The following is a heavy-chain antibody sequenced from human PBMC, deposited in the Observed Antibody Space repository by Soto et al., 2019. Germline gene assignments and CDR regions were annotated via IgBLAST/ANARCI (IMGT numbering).Heavy chain of an antibody. CDR2: INPNSGGT. CDR1: GYTFTGYY. J-gene: IGHJ3*02. Sequence: ASVKVSCKASGYTFTGYYMHWVRQAPGQGLEWMGWINPNSGGTNYAQRFQGRVTMTRDTSISTAYMELSRLRSDDTAVYYCASETGIAAGDSFDIWGQGTMVTVSS. CDR3: ASETGIAAGDSFDI. V-gene: IGHV1-2*02. D-gene: IGHD6-13*01.